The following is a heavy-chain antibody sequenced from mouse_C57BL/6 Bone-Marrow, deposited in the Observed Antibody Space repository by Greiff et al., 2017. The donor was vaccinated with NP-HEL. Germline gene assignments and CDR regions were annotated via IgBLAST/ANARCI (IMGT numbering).Heavy chain of an antibody. D-gene: IGHD1-1*01. CDR1: GFTFSDYY. Sequence: EVKVVESGGGLVQPGGSLKLSCAASGFTFSDYYMYWVRQTPEKRLEWVAYISNGGGSTYYPDTVKGRFTISRDNAKNTLYLQMSRLKSEDTAMYYCARRTVVATNAMDYWGQGTSVTVSS. CDR2: ISNGGGST. J-gene: IGHJ4*01. V-gene: IGHV5-12*01. CDR3: ARRTVVATNAMDY.